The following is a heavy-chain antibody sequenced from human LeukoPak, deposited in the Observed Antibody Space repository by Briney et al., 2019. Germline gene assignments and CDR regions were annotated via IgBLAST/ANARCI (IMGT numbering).Heavy chain of an antibody. CDR3: ARASEGGYYYYYMDV. D-gene: IGHD2-15*01. V-gene: IGHV3-21*01. CDR2: ISSSSSYI. CDR1: GFTFSSYS. Sequence: PGGSLRLSCAASGFTFSSYSMNWVRQAPGKGLGWVSSISSSSSYIYYADSVKGRFTISRDNAKNSLYLQTNSLRAEDTAVYYCARASEGGYYYYYMDVWGKGTTVTVSS. J-gene: IGHJ6*03.